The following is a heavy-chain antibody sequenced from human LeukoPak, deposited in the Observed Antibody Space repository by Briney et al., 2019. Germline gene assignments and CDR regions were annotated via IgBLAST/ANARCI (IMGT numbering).Heavy chain of an antibody. D-gene: IGHD1-26*01. CDR1: GGSIRSSSYY. CDR3: ARSLGSYGRYYYYYYGMDG. V-gene: IGHV4-39*01. Sequence: AETLSLICTVSGGSIRSSSYYWGWIRQPPGKGREWNGSIYYSGSIYYNPSLKSRVAISVDTSKNQFALKLSSATAADTDVYYCARSLGSYGRYYYYYYGMDGWRQGTTVSVSS. CDR2: IYYSGSI. J-gene: IGHJ6*02.